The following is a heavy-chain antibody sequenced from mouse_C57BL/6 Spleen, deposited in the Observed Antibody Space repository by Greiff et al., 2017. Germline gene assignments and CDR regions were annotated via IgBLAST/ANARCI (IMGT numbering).Heavy chain of an antibody. CDR2: ISSGGSYT. CDR1: GFTFSSYG. J-gene: IGHJ3*01. Sequence: DVMLVESGGDLVKPGGSLKLSCAASGFTFSSYGMSWVRQTPDKRLEWVATISSGGSYTYYPDSVKGRFTISRDNAKNTLYLQMSSLKSEDTAMYYCARHDEAWFAYWGQGTLVTVSA. CDR3: ARHDEAWFAY. V-gene: IGHV5-6*02.